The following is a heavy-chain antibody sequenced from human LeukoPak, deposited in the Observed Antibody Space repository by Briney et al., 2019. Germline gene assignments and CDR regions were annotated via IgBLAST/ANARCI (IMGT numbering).Heavy chain of an antibody. D-gene: IGHD3-10*01. CDR2: IYHIAST. V-gene: IGHV4-4*02. CDR3: ARPNRYGSFDY. J-gene: IGHJ4*02. Sequence: SETLSLTCSVSTCSISTSNWGSWVPQPPGKGLEWIVAIYHIASTNYNPSPKTRVTISVDKSKNQFSLKLSSVTAADTDVYYCARPNRYGSFDYWGQGTLVTVSS. CDR1: TCSISTSNW.